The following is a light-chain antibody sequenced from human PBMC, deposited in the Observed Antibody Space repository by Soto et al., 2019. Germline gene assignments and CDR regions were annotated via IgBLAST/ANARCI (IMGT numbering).Light chain of an antibody. CDR3: HQEYYYPRS. Sequence: AIQMTQSPSSLSASVGDRVTITCRASQGIRNELGSYQQKPGTAPKLLIYAASSLQYGVPSRLSSSRSGTDFTLTISSLQPEDFATYYCHQEYYYPRSFGRGTKVDIK. CDR1: QGIRNE. CDR2: AAS. V-gene: IGKV1-6*01. J-gene: IGKJ3*01.